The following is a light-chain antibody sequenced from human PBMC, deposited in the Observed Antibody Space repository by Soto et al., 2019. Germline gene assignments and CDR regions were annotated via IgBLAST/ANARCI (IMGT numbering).Light chain of an antibody. J-gene: IGKJ4*01. CDR1: EDIRNY. Sequence: DIRMTQSPSSVSASVGDRVTITCRASEDIRNYLAWFQQKPGKAPKTLIYAASNFQSGVPPKISGSGAGTDFTLTINGLEPEDFATYFCQQYYIFPLTFGGGTNVEI. CDR2: AAS. CDR3: QQYYIFPLT. V-gene: IGKV1-16*02.